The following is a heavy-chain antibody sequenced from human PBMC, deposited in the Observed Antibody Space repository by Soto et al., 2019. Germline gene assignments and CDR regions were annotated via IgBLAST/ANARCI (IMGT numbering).Heavy chain of an antibody. V-gene: IGHV1-3*01. J-gene: IGHJ4*02. D-gene: IGHD6-6*01. CDR1: GYTFTSYA. CDR3: ARYSSSSGPFDY. CDR2: INAGNGNT. Sequence: QVRLVQSGAEVKKPGASVKVSCKASGYTFTSYAMHWVRQAPGQRLEWMGWINAGNGNTKYSQKFQGRVTITRDTSASTAYMELSSLRSEDTAVYYCARYSSSSGPFDYWGQGTLVTVSS.